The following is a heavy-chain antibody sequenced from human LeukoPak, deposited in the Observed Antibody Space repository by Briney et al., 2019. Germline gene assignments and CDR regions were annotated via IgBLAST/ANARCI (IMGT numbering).Heavy chain of an antibody. CDR1: GFTFSSYA. Sequence: GGSLRLSCAASGFTFSSYAMSWVRQAPGKGLEWVSYISSGSSTIYYADSVRGRFTISRDNVKDSLHLQMHSLTDEDSAVYYCAREPPGNYDSSGDYYAYFDWWGQGTLVTVSS. J-gene: IGHJ4*02. CDR2: ISSGSSTI. CDR3: AREPPGNYDSSGDYYAYFDW. V-gene: IGHV3-48*02. D-gene: IGHD3-22*01.